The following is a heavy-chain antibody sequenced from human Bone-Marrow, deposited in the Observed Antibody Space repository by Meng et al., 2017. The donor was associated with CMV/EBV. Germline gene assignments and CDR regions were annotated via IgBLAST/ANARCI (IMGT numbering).Heavy chain of an antibody. CDR2: IYYSGST. CDR3: ARETPPGYSSSWYHIDY. J-gene: IGHJ4*02. CDR1: GGSISSGGYY. D-gene: IGHD6-13*01. Sequence: LRLSCTVSGGSISSGGYYWSWIRQHPGKGLEWIGYIYYSGSTYYNPSLKSRVTISVDTSKNQFSLKLSSVTAADTAVYYCARETPPGYSSSWYHIDYWGQGTLVTVPS. V-gene: IGHV4-31*03.